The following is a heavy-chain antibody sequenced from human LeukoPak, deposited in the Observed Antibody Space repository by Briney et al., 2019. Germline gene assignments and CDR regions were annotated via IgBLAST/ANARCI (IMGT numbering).Heavy chain of an antibody. Sequence: SETLSLTCTVSGGSISSYYWSWIRQPPGKGLEWIGYIYYSGSTNYNPSLKSRVTISVDTSKNQFSLKLSSVTAADTAVYYCARTGGSSDYWGQGTLVTVSS. D-gene: IGHD1-26*01. CDR2: IYYSGST. V-gene: IGHV4-59*08. J-gene: IGHJ4*02. CDR1: GGSISSYY. CDR3: ARTGGSSDY.